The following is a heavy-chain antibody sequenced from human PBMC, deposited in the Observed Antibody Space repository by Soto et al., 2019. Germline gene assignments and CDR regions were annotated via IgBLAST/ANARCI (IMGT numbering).Heavy chain of an antibody. Sequence: QITLKESGPTLVKPTQTLTLTCTFSGFSLSTSGVGVGWIRQPPGEALEWLALNYWDDDKRYSPSLKSRLTIPQDTTKSQVVFTMINMEPVDTATSSCGHSMIVYYNDSSGSNLFHPCGQGALVTVSS. V-gene: IGHV2-5*02. CDR1: GFSLSTSGVG. CDR2: NYWDDDK. D-gene: IGHD3-22*01. CDR3: GHSMIVYYNDSSGSNLFHP. J-gene: IGHJ5*02.